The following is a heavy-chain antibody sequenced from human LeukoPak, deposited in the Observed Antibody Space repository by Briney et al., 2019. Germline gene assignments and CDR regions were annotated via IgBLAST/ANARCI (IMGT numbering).Heavy chain of an antibody. Sequence: GGSLRLSCAASGFTFSNFWMSWVRQAPGKGLEWVANIKQDGSEKYYVDPVKGRFTISRDNAKNSLYLQMNSLRADYTAVYYCARVSRWGLNHNPHFWGQGTRVTVSS. D-gene: IGHD7-27*01. CDR1: GFTFSNFW. CDR2: IKQDGSEK. J-gene: IGHJ4*02. CDR3: ARVSRWGLNHNPHF. V-gene: IGHV3-7*03.